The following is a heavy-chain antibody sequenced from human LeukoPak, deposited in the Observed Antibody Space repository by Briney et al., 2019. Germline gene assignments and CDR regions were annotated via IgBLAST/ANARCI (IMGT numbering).Heavy chain of an antibody. J-gene: IGHJ1*01. CDR3: ARHRGYYDSSGYYFEYFQH. CDR1: GGSMSSNY. V-gene: IGHV4-59*01. Sequence: PSETLSLTCTVSGGSMSSNYWSWIRQPPGKGLEWIGYIYYAGSANYNPSLKSRVTISVDTSKNQFSPKLSSVTAADTAVYYCARHRGYYDSSGYYFEYFQHWGQGTLVTVSS. CDR2: IYYAGSA. D-gene: IGHD3-22*01.